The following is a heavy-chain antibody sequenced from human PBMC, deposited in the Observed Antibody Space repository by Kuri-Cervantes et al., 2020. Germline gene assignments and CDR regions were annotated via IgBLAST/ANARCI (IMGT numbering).Heavy chain of an antibody. CDR3: ARYYDSSGYYYDRGAFDI. D-gene: IGHD3-22*01. V-gene: IGHV4-39*01. J-gene: IGHJ3*02. CDR1: GGSISSSSYY. Sequence: CTVSGGSISSSSYYWGWIRQPPGKGLEWIGSIYYSGSTYYNPSLKSRVTISVDTSKNQFSLKLSSVTAADTAVYYCARYYDSSGYYYDRGAFDIWGQGTMVTVSS. CDR2: IYYSGST.